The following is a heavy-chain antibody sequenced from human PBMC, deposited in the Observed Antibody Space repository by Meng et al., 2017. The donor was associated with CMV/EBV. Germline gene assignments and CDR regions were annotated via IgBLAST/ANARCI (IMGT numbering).Heavy chain of an antibody. CDR3: ARDDDESHYYYYGMDV. Sequence: GESLKISCAASGFTFSSYSMNWVRQAPGKGLEWVSSISSSSSYIYYADSVKDQFTISRDNAKNSLYLQMNSLRAEDTAVYYCARDDDESHYYYYGMDVWGQGTTVTVSS. J-gene: IGHJ6*02. CDR1: GFTFSSYS. V-gene: IGHV3-21*01. CDR2: ISSSSSYI.